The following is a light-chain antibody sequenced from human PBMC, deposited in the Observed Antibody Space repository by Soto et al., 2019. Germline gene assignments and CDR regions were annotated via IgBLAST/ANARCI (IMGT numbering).Light chain of an antibody. V-gene: IGKV3-20*01. Sequence: VLTQSPGTLSLSPGERATLSCRASQSVSNNFLAWYQQKPGQAPRLLIYEAAKRATGTPDRFSGSGSGTDFTLTISRLEPEDFAVYYCQQYSISPRAFGQGTKVEIK. CDR3: QQYSISPRA. CDR1: QSVSNNF. J-gene: IGKJ1*01. CDR2: EAA.